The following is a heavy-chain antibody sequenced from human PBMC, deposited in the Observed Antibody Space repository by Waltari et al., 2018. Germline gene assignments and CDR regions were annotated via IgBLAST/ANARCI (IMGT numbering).Heavy chain of an antibody. J-gene: IGHJ4*02. V-gene: IGHV3-30*04. D-gene: IGHD6-13*01. Sequence: QVQLVESGGGVVQPGRSLRLSCAASGFSFSSFAMHWVRQAPGKRLEWVTVISYDGSDKYYADSVKGRFTISRDNSKNTLYLQINSLRTEDTAVYFCARDPSAAAGGRAAAGRFDYWGQGTLVTVSS. CDR1: GFSFSSFA. CDR2: ISYDGSDK. CDR3: ARDPSAAAGGRAAAGRFDY.